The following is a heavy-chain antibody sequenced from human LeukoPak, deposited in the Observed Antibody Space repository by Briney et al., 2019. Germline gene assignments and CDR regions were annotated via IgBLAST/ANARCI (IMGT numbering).Heavy chain of an antibody. J-gene: IGHJ3*02. D-gene: IGHD3-10*01. Sequence: GGSLRLSCAASGFTFSSYAMSWVRQAPGKGLEWVSAISGSGGSTYYADSVKGRFTISRDKSKNTLYLQMNSLRAEDTAVYYCAKDLGAGIDAFDIWGQGTMVTVSS. CDR2: ISGSGGST. CDR1: GFTFSSYA. CDR3: AKDLGAGIDAFDI. V-gene: IGHV3-23*01.